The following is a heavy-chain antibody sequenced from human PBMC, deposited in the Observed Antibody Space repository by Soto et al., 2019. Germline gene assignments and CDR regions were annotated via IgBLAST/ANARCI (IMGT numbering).Heavy chain of an antibody. D-gene: IGHD5-12*01. CDR3: VRVVAIPGYPDH. J-gene: IGHJ4*02. CDR1: GGTCSSYA. Sequence: QVQLVQSGADVRQPASSVKVSCKTSGGTCSSYAISWVRQSPGQGLEWMGGIVPIVGTTTYAQKFQGRVTITADEATSTAYMQLSRLRYDDTAVYYCVRVVAIPGYPDHWGQGTLVTVSS. CDR2: IVPIVGTT. V-gene: IGHV1-69*12.